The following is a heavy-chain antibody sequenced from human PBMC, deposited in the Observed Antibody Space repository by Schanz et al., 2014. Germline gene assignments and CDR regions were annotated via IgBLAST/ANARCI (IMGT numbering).Heavy chain of an antibody. CDR3: ARGTMPGTFDI. CDR1: GYTFTDYP. CDR2: INTASGNT. J-gene: IGHJ3*02. D-gene: IGHD2-2*01. V-gene: IGHV1-3*04. Sequence: QVQLVQSGAEVKKPGASVKVSCKTSGYTFTDYPINWVRQAPGRRLEWMGWINTASGNTRYSEAFQGRVTMTRDTSATTAYMELRSLRYEDTALYYCARGTMPGTFDIWGQGTMVTVSS.